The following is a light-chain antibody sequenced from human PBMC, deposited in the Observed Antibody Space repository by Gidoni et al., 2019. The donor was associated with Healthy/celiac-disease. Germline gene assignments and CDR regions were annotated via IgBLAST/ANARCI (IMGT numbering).Light chain of an antibody. CDR3: QQYYSYPWT. V-gene: IGKV1-8*01. Sequence: AIRMTQSPSSFSASPGDRVTITCRASHGISSYLAWYQQKPGKAPKLLIYAASTLQSGVPSRFSGSGSGTDFTLTLSCLQSEDFATYYCQQYYSYPWTFGQGTKVEIK. CDR2: AAS. CDR1: HGISSY. J-gene: IGKJ1*01.